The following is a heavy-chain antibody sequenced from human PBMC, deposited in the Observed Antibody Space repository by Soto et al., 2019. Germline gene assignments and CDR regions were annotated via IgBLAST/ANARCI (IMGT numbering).Heavy chain of an antibody. V-gene: IGHV1-69*12. CDR2: IIPIFGTA. CDR3: ASSVAKYYYYGMDV. Sequence: QVQLVQSGAEVKKPGSSVKVSCKASGGTFSSYAISWVRQAPGQGLEWMGGIIPIFGTANYAQKFQGRVTITADESTSTAYRELRSLRSEDTAVYYRASSVAKYYYYGMDVWGQGTTVTVSS. D-gene: IGHD5-12*01. CDR1: GGTFSSYA. J-gene: IGHJ6*02.